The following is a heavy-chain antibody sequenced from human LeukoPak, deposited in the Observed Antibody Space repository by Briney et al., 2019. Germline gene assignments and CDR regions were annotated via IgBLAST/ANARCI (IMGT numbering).Heavy chain of an antibody. CDR1: GGTFSSYA. Sequence: GASVKVSCKASGGTFSSYAISWVRQAPGQGLEWMGGIIPIFGTANYAQKFQGRVTITADESTSTAYMELSSLRSEDTAVYYCARDRYCSSTSCYTEHRYYYYGMDVWGQGTTVTVSS. CDR3: ARDRYCSSTSCYTEHRYYYYGMDV. D-gene: IGHD2-2*02. J-gene: IGHJ6*02. CDR2: IIPIFGTA. V-gene: IGHV1-69*13.